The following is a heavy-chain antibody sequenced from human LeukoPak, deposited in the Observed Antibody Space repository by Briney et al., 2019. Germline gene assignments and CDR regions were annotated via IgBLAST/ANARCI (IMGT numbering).Heavy chain of an antibody. V-gene: IGHV4-59*01. CDR2: IYYSGST. CDR3: ARQRRTGYCSGGSCYELGY. Sequence: NPSETLSLTCTVSGGSISSYYWSWIRQPPGKGLEWIGYIYYSGSTNYNPSLKSRVTISVDTSKNQFSLKLSSVTAADTAVYYCARQRRTGYCSGGSCYELGYWGQGTLVTVSS. J-gene: IGHJ4*02. D-gene: IGHD2-15*01. CDR1: GGSISSYY.